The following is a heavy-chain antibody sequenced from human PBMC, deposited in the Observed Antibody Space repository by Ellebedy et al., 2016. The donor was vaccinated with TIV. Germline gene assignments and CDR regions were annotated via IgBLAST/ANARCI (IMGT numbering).Heavy chain of an antibody. CDR2: IKEDEREK. Sequence: GESLKISCAASGITFSSYGMHWVRQAPGKGLEWLANIKEDEREKYYADSVKGRFTISRDNAKNSLYLQMNSLRGEDTAVYYCAVRPLAPNYFDSWGRGTLVTVSS. CDR1: GITFSSYG. D-gene: IGHD2-15*01. CDR3: AVRPLAPNYFDS. V-gene: IGHV3-7*01. J-gene: IGHJ4*02.